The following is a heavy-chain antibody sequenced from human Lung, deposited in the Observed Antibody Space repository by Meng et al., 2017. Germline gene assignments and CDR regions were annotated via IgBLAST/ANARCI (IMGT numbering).Heavy chain of an antibody. CDR2: ISSDSRYI. CDR3: ARFETVGVATGDF. J-gene: IGHJ4*02. D-gene: IGHD2-15*01. Sequence: EVQLVESGGGLVTPGGSLRLSCAASGFPFSNYSMTWVRQAPGKGLEWVSSISSDSRYIFYADSVKGRFTISRDNAKNSLYLQMNSLSPEDTAVFYCARFETVGVATGDFWGQGTLVTVSS. V-gene: IGHV3-21*01. CDR1: GFPFSNYS.